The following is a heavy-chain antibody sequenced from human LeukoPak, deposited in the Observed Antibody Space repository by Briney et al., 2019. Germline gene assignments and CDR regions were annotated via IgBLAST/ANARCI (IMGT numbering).Heavy chain of an antibody. CDR1: GFTFSSYG. J-gene: IGHJ6*03. CDR3: TRRYSNYSPMDV. V-gene: IGHV3-73*01. Sequence: GGSLSLSCAVSGFTFSSYGMHWVRQASGKGLEWVGRIRSKANSYATAYAASVKGRFTISRDDSKNTAYLQMNSLKTEDTAVYYCTRRYSNYSPMDVWGKGTTVTVSS. D-gene: IGHD4-11*01. CDR2: IRSKANSYAT.